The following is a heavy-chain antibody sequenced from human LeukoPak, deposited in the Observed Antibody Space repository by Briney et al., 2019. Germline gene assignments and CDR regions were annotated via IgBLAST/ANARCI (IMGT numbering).Heavy chain of an antibody. J-gene: IGHJ4*02. V-gene: IGHV3-7*03. CDR2: IKFDGSEN. D-gene: IGHD3-3*01. CDR3: ARGRGLGSGYYHFEY. Sequence: PGGSLKLSCAASGFTFSTYWMSWVRQAPGKGRGWVAIIKFDGSENYYVDSVKGRFAISRDNTKNSVYLEMNSLGAEDTAMYYCARGRGLGSGYYHFEYWGQGTLVTVCS. CDR1: GFTFSTYW.